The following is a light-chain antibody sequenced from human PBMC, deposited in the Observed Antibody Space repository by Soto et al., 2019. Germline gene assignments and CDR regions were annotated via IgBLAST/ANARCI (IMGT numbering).Light chain of an antibody. J-gene: IGKJ4*01. CDR3: QQYNSLHPIS. Sequence: DIQMTQSPSALSASLGDRVTITCRASQSVSTWLAWYQQKPGKAPKVLIYGASNLKSGVPSRFSGSGSGTEFTLSISSLQPDDFATYYCQQYNSLHPISFDGGTRVEIK. CDR2: GAS. CDR1: QSVSTW. V-gene: IGKV1-5*01.